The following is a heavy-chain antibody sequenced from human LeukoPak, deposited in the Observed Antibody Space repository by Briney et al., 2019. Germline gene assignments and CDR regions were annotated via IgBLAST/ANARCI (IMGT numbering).Heavy chain of an antibody. CDR2: ISAYNGNT. D-gene: IGHD2-2*01. CDR1: GYTFTSYG. V-gene: IGHV1-18*01. CDR3: ARVGGGDCSSTSCYGPY. J-gene: IGHJ4*02. Sequence: ASVKVSRKASGYTFTSYGISWVRQAPGLGLEWMGWISAYNGNTNYAQKLQGRVTMTTDTSTSTAYMELRSLRSDDTAVYYCARVGGGDCSSTSCYGPYWGQGTLVTVSS.